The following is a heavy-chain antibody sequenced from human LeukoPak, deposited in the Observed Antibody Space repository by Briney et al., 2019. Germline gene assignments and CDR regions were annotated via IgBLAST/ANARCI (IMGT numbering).Heavy chain of an antibody. Sequence: SETLSLTCAVYGGSLSGYYWSWIRQPPGKGLEWIGEINHSGSTNYNPSLKSRVTISVDTSKNQFSLKLSSVTAADTAVYYCARALLYYDFWSAYRNWFDPWGQGTLVTVSS. V-gene: IGHV4-34*01. D-gene: IGHD3-3*01. CDR3: ARALLYYDFWSAYRNWFDP. CDR2: INHSGST. J-gene: IGHJ5*02. CDR1: GGSLSGYY.